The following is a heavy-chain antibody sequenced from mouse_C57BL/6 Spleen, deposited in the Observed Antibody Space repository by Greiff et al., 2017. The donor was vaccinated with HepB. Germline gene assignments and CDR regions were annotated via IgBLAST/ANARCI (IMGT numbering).Heavy chain of an antibody. CDR2: FYPGSGSI. CDR1: GYTFTEYT. V-gene: IGHV1-62-2*01. J-gene: IGHJ2*01. CDR3: ARHEGLYYYGSSRCYFDY. Sequence: QVQLQQSGAELVKPGASVKLSCKASGYTFTEYTIHWVKQRSGQGLEWIGWFYPGSGSIKYNEKFKDKATLTADKSSSTVYMELSRLTSEDSAVYFCARHEGLYYYGSSRCYFDYWGQGTTLTVSS. D-gene: IGHD1-1*01.